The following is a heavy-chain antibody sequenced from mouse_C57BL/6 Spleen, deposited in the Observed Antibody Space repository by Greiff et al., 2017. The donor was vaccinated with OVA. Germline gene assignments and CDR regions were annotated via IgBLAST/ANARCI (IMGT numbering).Heavy chain of an antibody. Sequence: VQLQQSGAELVKPGASVKLSCKASGYTFTSYWMHWVKQRPGQGLEWIGMIHPNSGSTNYNEKFKSKATLTVDKSSSTAYMQLSSLTSEDSAVYYCARSTAQAMDYWGQGTSVTVSS. CDR3: ARSTAQAMDY. CDR1: GYTFTSYW. V-gene: IGHV1-64*01. J-gene: IGHJ4*01. CDR2: IHPNSGST. D-gene: IGHD3-2*02.